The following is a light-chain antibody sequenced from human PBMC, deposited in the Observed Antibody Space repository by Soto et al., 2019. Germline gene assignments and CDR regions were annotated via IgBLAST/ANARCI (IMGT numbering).Light chain of an antibody. V-gene: IGKV4-1*01. Sequence: DIVMTQSPDSLAVSLGERATINCKSSQSVLYSSNNKNYLAWYQQKPGQPPRLLIYDASNRAAGIPARFSGSGSGTDFTLTISSLEPEDFALYYCQQRRYWPLTFGGGTKVEIK. CDR3: QQRRYWPLT. CDR2: DAS. CDR1: QSVLYSSNNKNY. J-gene: IGKJ4*01.